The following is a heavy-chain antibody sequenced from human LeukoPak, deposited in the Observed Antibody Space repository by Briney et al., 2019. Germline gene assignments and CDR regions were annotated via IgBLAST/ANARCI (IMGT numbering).Heavy chain of an antibody. D-gene: IGHD6-13*01. V-gene: IGHV4-34*12. CDR3: ARGPAAVHP. CDR2: VLHTGST. J-gene: IGHJ5*02. Sequence: SETLSLTCAVHGYSLTNHYWIWVRQPPGKGLEWIAEVLHTGSTNCNPSFKSRVTVSVDTSKNQFFLNLTSVTAADTAVYYCARGPAAVHPWGRGILVTVSS. CDR1: GYSLTNHY.